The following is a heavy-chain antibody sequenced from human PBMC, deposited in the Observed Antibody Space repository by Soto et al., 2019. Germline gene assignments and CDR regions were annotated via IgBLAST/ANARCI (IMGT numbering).Heavy chain of an antibody. Sequence: PGGSLRLSCAASGFTFSGSAMHWVRQASGKGLEWVGRIRSKANSYATAYAASVTGRFTISRDDSKNTAYLQMNSLKADDTAVYYCTRERWDYGDPQWYFDLWGRGTPVTGSS. CDR1: GFTFSGSA. V-gene: IGHV3-73*01. D-gene: IGHD4-17*01. CDR2: IRSKANSYAT. CDR3: TRERWDYGDPQWYFDL. J-gene: IGHJ2*01.